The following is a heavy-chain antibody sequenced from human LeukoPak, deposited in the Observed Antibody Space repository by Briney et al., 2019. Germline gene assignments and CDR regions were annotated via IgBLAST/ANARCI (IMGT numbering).Heavy chain of an antibody. CDR2: IIPIFGTA. V-gene: IGHV1-69*13. J-gene: IGHJ4*02. D-gene: IGHD4-17*01. CDR1: GGTFSSYA. CDR3: ARDPDYGDYNDDY. Sequence: AASVKVSCTASGGTFSSYAISWVRQAPGQGLEWMGGIIPIFGTANYAQKFQGRVTITADEPTSTAYMELSSLRSEDTAVYYCARDPDYGDYNDDYWGQGTLVTVSS.